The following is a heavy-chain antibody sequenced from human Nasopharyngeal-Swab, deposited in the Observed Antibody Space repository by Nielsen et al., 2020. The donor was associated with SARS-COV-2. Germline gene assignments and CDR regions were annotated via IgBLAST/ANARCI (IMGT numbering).Heavy chain of an antibody. CDR2: IGTAGDT. CDR1: GFTFSSYD. J-gene: IGHJ6*02. Sequence: GESLKISCAASGFTFSSYDMHWVRQATGKGLEWVSAIGTAGDTYYPGSVKGRFTISRENAKNSSYLQMNSLRAGDTAVYYCAREGYGSPLDVWGQGTTVTVSS. V-gene: IGHV3-13*01. D-gene: IGHD3-10*01. CDR3: AREGYGSPLDV.